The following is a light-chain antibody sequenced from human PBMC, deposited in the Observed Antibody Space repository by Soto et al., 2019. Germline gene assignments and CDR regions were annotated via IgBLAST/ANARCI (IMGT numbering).Light chain of an antibody. V-gene: IGLV4-69*01. Sequence: QSVLTQSPSASASLGASVKLTCTLSSGHSSYDIAWHQQQPEKGPRYLMKLNSDGSHSKGEGIPDRFSGSSSGAERYLTISRLQSEDEADYYCQTWGTGIYVFGGGTQLTVL. CDR2: LNSDGSH. J-gene: IGLJ7*01. CDR1: SGHSSYD. CDR3: QTWGTGIYV.